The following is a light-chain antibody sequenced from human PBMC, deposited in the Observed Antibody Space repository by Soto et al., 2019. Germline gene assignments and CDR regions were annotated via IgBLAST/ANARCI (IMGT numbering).Light chain of an antibody. CDR1: YSNIGAGYD. CDR3: QSYDTSLGDWV. J-gene: IGLJ3*02. Sequence: QSVLTQSPSVSGAPGQTVTISFSGSYSNIGAGYDLHWYQQVPGTAPKLLIHSNYLRASGVPDRFSASKSVTSASLAIIGLQADDEADYYCQSYDTSLGDWVFGGGTKVTVL. CDR2: SNY. V-gene: IGLV1-40*01.